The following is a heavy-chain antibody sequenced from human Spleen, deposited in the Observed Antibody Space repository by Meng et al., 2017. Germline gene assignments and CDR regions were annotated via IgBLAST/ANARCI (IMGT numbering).Heavy chain of an antibody. CDR1: GYTFTDYY. J-gene: IGHJ4*02. Sequence: EVQLVTSGAEVKKPGATVKISFKVSGYTFTDYYMHCVQQAPGKWLEWMGLVDPEDGETIYAEKFQGRVTITADTSTDTAYMELSSLRSEDTAVYYCATDLKSGYSSGWYGFHWGQGTLVTVSS. CDR3: ATDLKSGYSSGWYGFH. V-gene: IGHV1-69-2*01. D-gene: IGHD6-19*01. CDR2: VDPEDGET.